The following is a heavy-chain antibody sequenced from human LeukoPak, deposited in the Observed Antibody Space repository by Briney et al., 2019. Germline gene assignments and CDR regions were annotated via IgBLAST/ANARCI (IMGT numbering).Heavy chain of an antibody. CDR3: AKDGYIAANGAFDI. Sequence: GGSLRLSCAASGFTFSSYGMHWVRQAPGKGLEWVAVISYDGSNKYYADSVKGRFTISRDNSKNTLYLQMNSLRAEDTAVYYCAKDGYIAANGAFDIWGQGTMVTVSS. CDR2: ISYDGSNK. J-gene: IGHJ3*02. V-gene: IGHV3-30*18. CDR1: GFTFSSYG. D-gene: IGHD6-6*01.